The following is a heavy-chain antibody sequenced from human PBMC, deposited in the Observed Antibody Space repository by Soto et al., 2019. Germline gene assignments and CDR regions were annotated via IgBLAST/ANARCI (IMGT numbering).Heavy chain of an antibody. Sequence: SETLSLTCTVSGGSMKSYYWSWIRQPPGKGLEWIGYIYYRGSTNYNPSLKSRVTISVDTSKNQLSLQLNSVTAADTAVYYCARDLHDYSVWGQGTLVTVSS. V-gene: IGHV4-59*01. CDR2: IYYRGST. CDR1: GGSMKSYY. CDR3: ARDLHDYSV. D-gene: IGHD4-17*01. J-gene: IGHJ4*02.